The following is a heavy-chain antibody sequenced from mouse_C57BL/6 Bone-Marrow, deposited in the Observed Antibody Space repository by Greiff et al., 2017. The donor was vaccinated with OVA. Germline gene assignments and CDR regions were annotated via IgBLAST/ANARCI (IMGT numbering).Heavy chain of an antibody. Sequence: EVNLVESGGGLVKPGGSLKLSCAASGFTFSDYGMHWVRQAPEKGLEWVAYISSGSSTIYYADTVKGRFTISRDNAKNTLFLQMTSLRSEDTAMYYCARTQAHYFDYWGQGTTLTVSS. V-gene: IGHV5-17*01. J-gene: IGHJ2*01. CDR3: ARTQAHYFDY. D-gene: IGHD3-2*02. CDR1: GFTFSDYG. CDR2: ISSGSSTI.